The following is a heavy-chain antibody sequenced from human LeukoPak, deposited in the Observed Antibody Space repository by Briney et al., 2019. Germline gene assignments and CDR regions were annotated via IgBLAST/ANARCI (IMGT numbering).Heavy chain of an antibody. CDR1: GYSFTSYW. J-gene: IGHJ4*02. CDR2: IYSGASDT. V-gene: IGHV5-51*01. Sequence: KGGESLKIFWKGSGYSFTSYWIGWGRQMSGKGLEWMGIIYSGASDTRYSPSFQGQVTISADKSIITAYLQWSSLKASDTAMYYCARRGYCSGGSCHSAHFDYWGQGTLVTVSS. CDR3: ARRGYCSGGSCHSAHFDY. D-gene: IGHD2-15*01.